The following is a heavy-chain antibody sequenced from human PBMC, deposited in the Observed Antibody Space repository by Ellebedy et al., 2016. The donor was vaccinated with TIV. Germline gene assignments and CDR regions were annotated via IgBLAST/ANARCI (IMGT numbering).Heavy chain of an antibody. CDR2: ISGGGST. Sequence: PGGSLRLSCAASGFTFSDYGMSWVRQAPGKGLEWVSTISGGGSTYYADSVKGRFTIPRDLSKNILYLQMNSLRAEDTAVYYCAKRRLTDGGDFDYWGQGTLVTVSS. CDR1: GFTFSDYG. CDR3: AKRRLTDGGDFDY. J-gene: IGHJ4*02. V-gene: IGHV3-23*01. D-gene: IGHD2-15*01.